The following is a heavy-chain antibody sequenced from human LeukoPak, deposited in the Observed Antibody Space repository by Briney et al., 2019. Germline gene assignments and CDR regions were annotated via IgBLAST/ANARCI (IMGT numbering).Heavy chain of an antibody. CDR2: IYNDGST. J-gene: IGHJ3*02. D-gene: IGHD2/OR15-2a*01. V-gene: IGHV3-53*01. CDR3: ARNILFAFDI. CDR1: GLTVSSSY. Sequence: GGSLRLSCAASGLTVSSSYMSWVRQTPGKGLEWVSIIYNDGSTYYADSMKGRFTISRDNSKNTLYLQVNSLRAEDTAMYYCARNILFAFDIWGQGTMVTVSS.